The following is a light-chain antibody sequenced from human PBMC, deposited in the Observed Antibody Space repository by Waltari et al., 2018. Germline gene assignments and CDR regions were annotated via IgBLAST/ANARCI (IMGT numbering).Light chain of an antibody. Sequence: EIVLTQSPATLSLSPGERATLSCWASQSVSSSYLAWYQHKPGQAPRLLIYDASTRATGIPGRFSGSGSGTDFTLTISSLEPEDFAVYYCHQRSNWPWTFGQGTKVEIK. CDR2: DAS. V-gene: IGKV3-11*01. CDR3: HQRSNWPWT. J-gene: IGKJ1*01. CDR1: QSVSSSY.